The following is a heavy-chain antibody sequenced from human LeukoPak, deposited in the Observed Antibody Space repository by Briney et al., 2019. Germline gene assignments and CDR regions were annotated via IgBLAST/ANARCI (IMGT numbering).Heavy chain of an antibody. CDR2: ISGSGGST. CDR3: AKDGLVLDLRYFDWLLPQNFDY. D-gene: IGHD3-9*01. J-gene: IGHJ4*02. Sequence: PGGSLRLSCAASGFTFSSYAMSWVRQAPGKGLEWVSAISGSGGSTYYADSVKGRFTISRDNSKNTLYLQMNSLRAEDTAVYYCAKDGLVLDLRYFDWLLPQNFDYWGQGTLVTVSS. CDR1: GFTFSSYA. V-gene: IGHV3-23*01.